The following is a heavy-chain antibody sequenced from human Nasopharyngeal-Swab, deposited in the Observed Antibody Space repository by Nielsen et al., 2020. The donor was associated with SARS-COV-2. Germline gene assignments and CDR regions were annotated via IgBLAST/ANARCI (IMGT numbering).Heavy chain of an antibody. D-gene: IGHD4-23*01. CDR2: IDEHGSVT. J-gene: IGHJ4*02. CDR1: GYTFSSYW. Sequence: GGSLRLSSAASGYTFSSYWMHWVRQAPGMGLVWVARIDEHGSVTDYADSVKGRFTISRDNAKNTLYLQMNSLRGEDTAVYYCTRDIGGKYGHWGQGNLVTVSS. CDR3: TRDIGGKYGH. V-gene: IGHV3-74*01.